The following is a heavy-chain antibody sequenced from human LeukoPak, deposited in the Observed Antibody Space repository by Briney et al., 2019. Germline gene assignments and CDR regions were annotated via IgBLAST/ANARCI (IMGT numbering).Heavy chain of an antibody. D-gene: IGHD3-9*01. CDR2: ISAYNGNA. CDR3: ARDGYDNLTGYKLDY. Sequence: ASVKVSCKTSGYTFMKYGIIWVRQAPGQGPEWMGWISAYNGNAKYAQNVQDRLTMTIDTSTSTVYMELRSLRSDDTAVYYCARDGYDNLTGYKLDYWGQGTLVTVSS. J-gene: IGHJ4*02. CDR1: GYTFMKYG. V-gene: IGHV1-18*01.